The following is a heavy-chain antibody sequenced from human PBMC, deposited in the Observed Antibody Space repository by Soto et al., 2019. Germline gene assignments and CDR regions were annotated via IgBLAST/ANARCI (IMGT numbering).Heavy chain of an antibody. D-gene: IGHD2-15*01. CDR2: IYYSGNT. J-gene: IGHJ2*01. Sequence: QLQLQESGPGLVKPSETLSLTCTVSGGSISSSSYYWGWIRQPPGKGLEWIGSIYYSGNTYYNPYLKSRVTISVDTSKNQFSLKLSSVTAADTAVYYCARKGCSGGSCYPGGDWYFDLWGRGTLVTVSS. V-gene: IGHV4-39*01. CDR3: ARKGCSGGSCYPGGDWYFDL. CDR1: GGSISSSSYY.